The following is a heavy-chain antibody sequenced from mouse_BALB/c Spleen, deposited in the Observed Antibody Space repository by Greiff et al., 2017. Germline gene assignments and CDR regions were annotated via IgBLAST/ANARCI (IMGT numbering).Heavy chain of an antibody. J-gene: IGHJ3*01. CDR3: AIGDYFRGFAY. V-gene: IGHV1-55*01. CDR1: GYNFTSYW. D-gene: IGHD1-1*01. CDR2: IYPGSGST. Sequence: QVQLQQPGAELVKPGTSVKLSCKASGYNFTSYWINWVKLRPGQGLEWIGDIYPGSGSTNYNEKFKSKATLTVDTSSSTAYMQLSSLASEDSALYYCAIGDYFRGFAYWGQGTLVTVSA.